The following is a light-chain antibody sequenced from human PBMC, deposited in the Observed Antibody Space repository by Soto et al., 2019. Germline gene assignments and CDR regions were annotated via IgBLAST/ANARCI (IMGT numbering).Light chain of an antibody. CDR2: GNS. J-gene: IGLJ2*01. V-gene: IGLV1-40*01. CDR3: QSYDSRLSGSV. CDR1: SSNIGAGYD. Sequence: QSALTQPPSVSGAPGQRVTISCTGSSSNIGAGYDVHWYQQLPGTAPKLLIYGNSNRPSGVPDRFSGSKSGTSASLAITGLQAEDEADYYCQSYDSRLSGSVFGGGTKVTVL.